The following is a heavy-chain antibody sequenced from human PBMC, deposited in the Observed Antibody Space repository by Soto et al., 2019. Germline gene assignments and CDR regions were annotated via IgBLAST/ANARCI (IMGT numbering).Heavy chain of an antibody. J-gene: IGHJ4*01. D-gene: IGHD2-15*01. CDR3: AKPGRSSSSFSSCFHFDS. V-gene: IGHV3-7*03. Sequence: ASLRLSCASSGFTFNSFWMSWVRQAPGQGLQWVANIKEDGSETSYVDSVKGRFTISRDNAKNSLHLQMDSLRSEDTSVSFCAKPGRSSSSFSSCFHFDSWGQGTLV. CDR2: IKEDGSET. CDR1: GFTFNSFW.